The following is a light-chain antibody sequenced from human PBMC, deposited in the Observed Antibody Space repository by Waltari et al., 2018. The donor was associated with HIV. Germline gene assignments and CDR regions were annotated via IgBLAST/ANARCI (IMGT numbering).Light chain of an antibody. V-gene: IGLV2-8*01. Sequence: SALPQPPSASASPGHSVTLSCTGTSSSVVVYHHVSWYQQHPGKAPKRLVYEVTKRPPGVPNRFSGSKSGNTASLTVSGLQAEDEADYYCVSYAGVRDRWVFGGGTKLTVL. CDR3: VSYAGVRDRWV. J-gene: IGLJ3*02. CDR1: SSSVVVYHH. CDR2: EVT.